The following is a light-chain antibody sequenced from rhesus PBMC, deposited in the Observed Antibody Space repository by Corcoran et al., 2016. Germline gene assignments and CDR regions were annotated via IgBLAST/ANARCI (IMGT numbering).Light chain of an antibody. J-gene: IGKJ3*01. V-gene: IGKV1-74*01. CDR1: ENVYNY. CDR2: KAS. Sequence: DIQMTQSPSSLSAFVGDRVTITFRASENVYNYLNWYQQKPGKAPKLLICKASTLQSGVPSRFSGNGSGTDYTLTISSLQPEDVAIYYCQHGYGSPTFGPGTNLDIK. CDR3: QHGYGSPT.